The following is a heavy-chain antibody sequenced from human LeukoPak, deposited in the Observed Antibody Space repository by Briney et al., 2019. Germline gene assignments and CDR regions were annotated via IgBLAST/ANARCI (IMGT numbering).Heavy chain of an antibody. CDR1: GFTLSSYW. J-gene: IGHJ3*02. V-gene: IGHV3-74*01. CDR2: INSDVSTT. CDR3: ARDREMSDAFDI. D-gene: IGHD5-24*01. Sequence: GGSLRLSCAAPGFTLSSYWMHWVRQAPGKGLLWVSRINSDVSTTTYADPVKGRFTVSRDSAKNTLYLQMNSLRAEDTAVYYCARDREMSDAFDIWGQGTMVTVSS.